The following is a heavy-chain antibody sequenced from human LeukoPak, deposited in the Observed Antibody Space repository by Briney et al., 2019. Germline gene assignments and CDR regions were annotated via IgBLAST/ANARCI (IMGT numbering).Heavy chain of an antibody. CDR3: ATEVVY. J-gene: IGHJ4*02. CDR2: ISGSGRSL. V-gene: IGHV3-23*01. CDR1: GFNSNDYV. Sequence: PGGSLRLSCAASGFNSNDYVMSWVRQAPGKGLEWVSSISGSGRSLYYADSIKGRFNISRDNSKHILYLQMDSLRAEDTAIYYYATEVVYWGQGALVTVSS.